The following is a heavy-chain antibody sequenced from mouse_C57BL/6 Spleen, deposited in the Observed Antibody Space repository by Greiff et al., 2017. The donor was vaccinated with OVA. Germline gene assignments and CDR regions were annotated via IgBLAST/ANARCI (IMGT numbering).Heavy chain of an antibody. J-gene: IGHJ2*01. CDR3: ARVTYYSNPDY. V-gene: IGHV1-80*01. CDR2: IYPGDGDT. D-gene: IGHD2-5*01. Sequence: QVQLKQSGAELVKPGASVKISCKASGYAFSSYWMNWVKQRPGKGLEWIGQIYPGDGDTNYNGKFKGKATLTADKSSSTAYMQLSSLTSEDSAVYFCARVTYYSNPDYWGQGTTLTVSS. CDR1: GYAFSSYW.